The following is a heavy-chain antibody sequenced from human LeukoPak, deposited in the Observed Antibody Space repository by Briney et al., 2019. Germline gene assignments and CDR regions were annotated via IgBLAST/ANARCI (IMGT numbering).Heavy chain of an antibody. D-gene: IGHD3-22*01. Sequence: GGSLRLSCAASGFTFDDYGMSWVRQPPGKGLEWVSGINWNGGSTGYADSVKGRFTISRGNAKNSLYLQMNSLRAEDTALYYCARDKAHRYYYDSSCYYYDAFDIWGQGTMVTVSS. V-gene: IGHV3-20*04. CDR1: GFTFDDYG. CDR2: INWNGGST. J-gene: IGHJ3*02. CDR3: ARDKAHRYYYDSSCYYYDAFDI.